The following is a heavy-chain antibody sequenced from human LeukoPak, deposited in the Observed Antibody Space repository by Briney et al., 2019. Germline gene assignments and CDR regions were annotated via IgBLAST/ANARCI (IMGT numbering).Heavy chain of an antibody. CDR3: SRIRSSPTSVYYYYMDV. D-gene: IGHD3-10*01. CDR1: GFSFGDSS. J-gene: IGHJ6*03. V-gene: IGHV3-49*03. Sequence: GGSLRLSCTTSGFSFGDSSIIWFRQAPGKGLEWVSFIRPKFYGGTTEYAASVKGRFTISREDPSGTAYLQMNNLQIDDTAVYFCSRIRSSPTSVYYYYMDVWGKGTTVTVSS. CDR2: IRPKFYGGTT.